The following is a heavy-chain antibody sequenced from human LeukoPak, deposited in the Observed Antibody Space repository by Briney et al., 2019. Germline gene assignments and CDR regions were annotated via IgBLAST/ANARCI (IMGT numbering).Heavy chain of an antibody. CDR1: GGSFSGYY. V-gene: IGHV4-34*01. CDR2: INHSGST. Sequence: SSETLSLTCAVYGGSFSGYYWSWIRQPPGKGLEWIGEINHSGSTNYNPSLKSRVTISVDTSKNQFSLKLSSVTAADTAVYYRAIGQQPGAFDIWGQGTMVTVSS. CDR3: AIGQQPGAFDI. D-gene: IGHD6-13*01. J-gene: IGHJ3*02.